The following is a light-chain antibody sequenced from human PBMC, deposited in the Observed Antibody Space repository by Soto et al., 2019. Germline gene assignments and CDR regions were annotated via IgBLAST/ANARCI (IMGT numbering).Light chain of an antibody. CDR2: EVT. V-gene: IGLV2-14*01. CDR3: SSYTSITTVV. J-gene: IGLJ2*01. CDR1: SSDVGGFNY. Sequence: QSALTQPASVSGSPGQSITISCTGTSSDVGGFNYVSWYQQHPGKAPKLIIYEVTYRPSGVSDRFSGSKSGNTASLTISGLQAEDEADYYCSSYTSITTVVFGGGTKLT.